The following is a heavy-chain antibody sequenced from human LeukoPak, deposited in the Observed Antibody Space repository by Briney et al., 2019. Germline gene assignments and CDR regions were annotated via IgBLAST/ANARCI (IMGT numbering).Heavy chain of an antibody. Sequence: GGSLRLSCAAPGFIFSSYEMNWVRQAPGKGLEWVSYISTRGGTIYYADSVKGRFTISRDNAKNSLYLQMNSLRAEDTAVYYCTRDSYYGGTQDYWGQGTLVTVSS. CDR2: ISTRGGTI. D-gene: IGHD4-23*01. V-gene: IGHV3-48*03. J-gene: IGHJ4*02. CDR1: GFIFSSYE. CDR3: TRDSYYGGTQDY.